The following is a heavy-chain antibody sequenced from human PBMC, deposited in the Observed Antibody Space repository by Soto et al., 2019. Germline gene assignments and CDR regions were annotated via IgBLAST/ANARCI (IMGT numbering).Heavy chain of an antibody. CDR3: ARPQEDIVVVPAAKGGWFDP. J-gene: IGHJ5*02. D-gene: IGHD2-2*01. CDR2: IYYSGST. CDR1: GGSISSSSYY. Sequence: PSETLSLTCTVSGGSISSSSYYWGWIRQPPGKGLEWIGSIYYSGSTYYNPSLKSRVTISVDTSKNQFSLKLGSVTAADTAVYYCARPQEDIVVVPAAKGGWFDPWGQGTLVTVSS. V-gene: IGHV4-39*01.